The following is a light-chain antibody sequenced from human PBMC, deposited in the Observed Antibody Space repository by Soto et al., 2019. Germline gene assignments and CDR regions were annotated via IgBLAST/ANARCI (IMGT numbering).Light chain of an antibody. CDR2: DAI. J-gene: IGKJ2*01. Sequence: QLTQSPSSLSSSVGDRVTITCRASQTISNSLNWSQQKPGKAPNLLIYDAIGLQHGVPSRFRGDGAGTEFTLTISGLQPEDFATYYCQQTYSVPYVFGQGTLLDSK. CDR3: QQTYSVPYV. CDR1: QTISNS. V-gene: IGKV1-39*01.